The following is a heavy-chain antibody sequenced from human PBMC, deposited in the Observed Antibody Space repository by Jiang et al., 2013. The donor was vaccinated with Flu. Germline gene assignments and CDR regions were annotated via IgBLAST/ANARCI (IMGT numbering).Heavy chain of an antibody. J-gene: IGHJ6*02. CDR2: VYWDDDE. V-gene: IGHV2-5*02. CDR1: GFSFSTRMG. CDR3: ARAFDSRGYGYYGLDV. Sequence: PTQTLTLTCSFSGFSFSTRMGVGWVRQPPGKALEWLALVYWDDDERYRSSLKNRVAITRDKSKDQVVLTMTNLDPVGTATYYCARAFDSRGYGYYGLDVWGHGTTVTVSS. D-gene: IGHD3-22*01.